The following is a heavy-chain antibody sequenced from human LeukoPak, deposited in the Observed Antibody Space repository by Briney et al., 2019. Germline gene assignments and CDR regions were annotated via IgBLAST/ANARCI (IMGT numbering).Heavy chain of an antibody. J-gene: IGHJ4*02. Sequence: PEGSLRLSCAASGFTVSTNSVSWVRQAPGKGLEWVSVIYSDGSTYYADSVKGRFTLSRDSSKNTLYLQMNSLRAEDTAVYYCARDQLDSRGWLYYFDYWGQGTLVTVSS. CDR3: ARDQLDSRGWLYYFDY. CDR2: IYSDGST. D-gene: IGHD6-19*01. V-gene: IGHV3-66*01. CDR1: GFTVSTNS.